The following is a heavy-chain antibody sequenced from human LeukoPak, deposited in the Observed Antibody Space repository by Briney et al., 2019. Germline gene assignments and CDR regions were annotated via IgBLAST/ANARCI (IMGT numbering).Heavy chain of an antibody. Sequence: GSSVKVSCKASGGTFSSYAINWVRQAPGQGLEWMGGIILIFGTANYAQKFQGRVTITADESTSTAYMELSSLSSEDTAMFYCAAARGGAAASTGAFDIWGQGTMVTVSS. J-gene: IGHJ3*02. D-gene: IGHD6-13*01. CDR3: AAARGGAAASTGAFDI. CDR1: GGTFSSYA. V-gene: IGHV1-69*01. CDR2: IILIFGTA.